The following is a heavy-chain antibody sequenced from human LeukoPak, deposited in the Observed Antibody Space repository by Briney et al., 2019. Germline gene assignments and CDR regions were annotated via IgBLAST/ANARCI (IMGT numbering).Heavy chain of an antibody. CDR2: IIPIFGTA. V-gene: IGHV1-69*13. Sequence: SVKVSCKASGYTFTSYGISWVRQAPGQGLEWMGGIIPIFGTANYAQKFQGRVTITADESTSTAYMELSSLRSEDTAVYYCARDGRPMTIFGPTPHYYYYGMDVWGQGTTVTVSS. CDR1: GYTFTSYG. CDR3: ARDGRPMTIFGPTPHYYYYGMDV. J-gene: IGHJ6*02. D-gene: IGHD3-3*01.